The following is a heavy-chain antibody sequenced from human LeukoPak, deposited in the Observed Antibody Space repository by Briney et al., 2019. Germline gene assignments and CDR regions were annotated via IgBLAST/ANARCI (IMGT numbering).Heavy chain of an antibody. V-gene: IGHV3-53*01. J-gene: IGHJ6*03. D-gene: IGHD1-26*01. Sequence: PGGSLTLPCAACGFIDSRNYMSWLRRATGKGLEWVSVFYSDGSTYYADSVKGRFTISRVNSKNTLYIQMNSLRAEDTAVYYCAREKGIVGATSYYYYMDVWGKGTTVTVSS. CDR3: AREKGIVGATSYYYYMDV. CDR2: FYSDGST. CDR1: GFIDSRNY.